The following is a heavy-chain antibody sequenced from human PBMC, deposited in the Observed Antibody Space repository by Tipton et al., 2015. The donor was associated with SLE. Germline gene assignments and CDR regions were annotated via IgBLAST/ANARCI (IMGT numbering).Heavy chain of an antibody. Sequence: GSLRLSCAASGFTFSTYGMDWVRQAPGKGLEWVAFIRYDGSKKYYADSVKGRFTISRDNSKNTLYLQMNSLRAEDTAVYYCAKSEIYGMDVWGQGATVTVSS. CDR2: IRYDGSKK. CDR3: AKSEIYGMDV. V-gene: IGHV3-30*02. J-gene: IGHJ6*02. CDR1: GFTFSTYG.